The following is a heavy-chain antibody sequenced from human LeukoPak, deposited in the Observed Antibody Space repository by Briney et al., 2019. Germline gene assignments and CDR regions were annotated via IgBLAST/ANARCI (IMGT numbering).Heavy chain of an antibody. D-gene: IGHD6-6*01. Sequence: ASVNVSCKASGGTFSSYTISWVRQAPGQGLEWMGGIIPIFGTANYAQKFQGRVTITADESTSTAYMELSSLRSEDTAVYYCARGRYSSSINSMDVWGQGTTVTVSS. CDR3: ARGRYSSSINSMDV. V-gene: IGHV1-69*01. CDR2: IIPIFGTA. CDR1: GGTFSSYT. J-gene: IGHJ6*02.